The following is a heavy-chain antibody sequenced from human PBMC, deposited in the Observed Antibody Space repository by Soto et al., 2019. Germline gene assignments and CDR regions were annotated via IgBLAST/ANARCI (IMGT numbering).Heavy chain of an antibody. V-gene: IGHV4-34*01. J-gene: IGHJ4*02. D-gene: IGHD4-17*01. CDR3: ARHRLYYGDYDY. Sequence: SETLSLTCAVYGGSFSGYYWSWIRQPPGKRLEWIGEINHSGSTNYNPSLKSRVTISVDTSKNQFSLKLSSVTAADTAVYYCARHRLYYGDYDYRGQRSLVIVSS. CDR1: GGSFSGYY. CDR2: INHSGST.